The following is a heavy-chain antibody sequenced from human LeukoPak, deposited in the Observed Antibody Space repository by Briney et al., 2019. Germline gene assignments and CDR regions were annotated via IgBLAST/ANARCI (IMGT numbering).Heavy chain of an antibody. J-gene: IGHJ6*03. CDR2: ISYDGSNE. Sequence: GGSLRLSCAASGFTFSSYVMHWVRQAPGKGLEWVAIISYDGSNEYYADSVKGRFTISRDNSKNTLYLQMNSLRAEDTAVYYCANGYCTNGVCYPYYYYYMDVWGKGPRSPSP. V-gene: IGHV3-30*04. CDR3: ANGYCTNGVCYPYYYYYMDV. CDR1: GFTFSSYV. D-gene: IGHD2-8*01.